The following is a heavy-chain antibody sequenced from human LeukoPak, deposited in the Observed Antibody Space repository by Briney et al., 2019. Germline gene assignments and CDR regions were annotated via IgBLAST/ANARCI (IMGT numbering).Heavy chain of an antibody. D-gene: IGHD3-22*01. CDR1: GFTFSSYA. CDR2: ISYDGGNK. Sequence: PGGSLRLSCAASGFTFSSYAMHWVRQAPGKGLEWVAVISYDGGNKYYADSVKGRFTISRDNSKNTLYLQMNSLRAEDTAVYYCARLPDYYYDSSGYPYGMDVWGQGTTVTVSS. CDR3: ARLPDYYYDSSGYPYGMDV. J-gene: IGHJ6*02. V-gene: IGHV3-30*04.